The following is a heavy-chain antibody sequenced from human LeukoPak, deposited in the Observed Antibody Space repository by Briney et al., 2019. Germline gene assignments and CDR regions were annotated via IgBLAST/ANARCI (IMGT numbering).Heavy chain of an antibody. CDR2: IYYSGST. Sequence: ASETLSLTCTVSGGSIRSSSSYWGWIRQPPGKGLEWIGSIYYSGSTYYNPSLKSRVTISVDTSKNQFSLKLSSVTAADTAVYYCARDRYSGYDYFHWGQGTLVTVSS. CDR3: ARDRYSGYDYFH. CDR1: GGSIRSSSSY. D-gene: IGHD5-12*01. V-gene: IGHV4-39*07. J-gene: IGHJ4*02.